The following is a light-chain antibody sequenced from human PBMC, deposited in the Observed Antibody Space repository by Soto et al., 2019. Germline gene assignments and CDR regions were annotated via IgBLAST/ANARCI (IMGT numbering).Light chain of an antibody. V-gene: IGKV1-27*01. CDR3: QKYNSAPPET. J-gene: IGKJ1*01. Sequence: DIQMTQSPSSLSASVGDRVTITCRASQGISNYLAWYQQKPGKVPKLLIYAASTLQSGVPSRFSGSGSGTDFTLTISSLPPEDFATYYCQKYNSAPPETFGQGTKVEIQ. CDR2: AAS. CDR1: QGISNY.